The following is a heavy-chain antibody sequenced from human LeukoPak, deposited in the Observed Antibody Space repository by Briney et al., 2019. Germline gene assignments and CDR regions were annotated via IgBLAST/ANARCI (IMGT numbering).Heavy chain of an antibody. Sequence: PSETLSLTCTVSGGSISSGDYYWSWIRQPPGKGLEWIGYIYYSGSTYYNPSLKSRVTISVDTSKNQFSLKLCSVTAADTAVYYCARARITMVRGVIMRWFDPWGQGTLVTVSS. CDR2: IYYSGST. V-gene: IGHV4-30-4*01. D-gene: IGHD3-10*01. J-gene: IGHJ5*02. CDR1: GGSISSGDYY. CDR3: ARARITMVRGVIMRWFDP.